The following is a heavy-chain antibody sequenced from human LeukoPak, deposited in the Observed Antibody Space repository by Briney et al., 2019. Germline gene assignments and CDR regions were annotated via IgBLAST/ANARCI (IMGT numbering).Heavy chain of an antibody. CDR2: VNSDGSST. CDR3: ARGRYYGMDV. Sequence: QTGGSLRLSCAASEFTFSSYSMSWVRQAPGKGLVWVSRVNSDGSSTTYADSVKGRFTISRDNAKNTLYLQMNSLRAEDTAVYYCARGRYYGMDVWGQGTTVTVSS. V-gene: IGHV3-74*01. CDR1: EFTFSSYS. J-gene: IGHJ6*02.